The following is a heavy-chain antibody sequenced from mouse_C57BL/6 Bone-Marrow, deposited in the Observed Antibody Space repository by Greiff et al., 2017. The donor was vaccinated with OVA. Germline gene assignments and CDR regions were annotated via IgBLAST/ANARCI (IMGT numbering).Heavy chain of an antibody. J-gene: IGHJ4*01. CDR1: GYTFTDYN. Sequence: EVQLQQSGPELVKPGASVKIPCKASGYTFTDYNMDWVKQSHGKSLEWIGDINPNNGGTIYNQKFKGKATLTVDKSSSTAYMELRSLTSEDTAVYDCARDDYDGYAMDYWGQGTSVTVSS. CDR2: INPNNGGT. D-gene: IGHD2-4*01. CDR3: ARDDYDGYAMDY. V-gene: IGHV1-18*01.